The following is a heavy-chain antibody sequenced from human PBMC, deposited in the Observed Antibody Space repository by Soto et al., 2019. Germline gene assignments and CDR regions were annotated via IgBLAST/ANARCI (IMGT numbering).Heavy chain of an antibody. CDR1: GYSFTSYW. CDR2: IDPSDSYT. Sequence: GESLKISCKGSGYSFTSYWISWVRQMPGKGLEWMGRIDPSDSYTNYSPSFQGHVTISADKSISTAYLQWSSLKASDTAMYYCASEYSSSLSADYYYGMDVWGQGTTVTVSS. CDR3: ASEYSSSLSADYYYGMDV. D-gene: IGHD6-6*01. V-gene: IGHV5-10-1*01. J-gene: IGHJ6*02.